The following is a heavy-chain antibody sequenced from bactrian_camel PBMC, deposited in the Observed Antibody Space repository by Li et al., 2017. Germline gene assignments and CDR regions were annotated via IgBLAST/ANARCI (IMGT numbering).Heavy chain of an antibody. V-gene: IGHV3S10*01. D-gene: IGHD7*01. J-gene: IGHJ4*01. CDR1: GFAVSSAY. CDR2: IHQDGAT. CDR3: AKGRPRLGLVAADLD. Sequence: DVQLVESGGGLVQPGGSLRLSCAASGFAVSSAYMRWVRQAPGKVIQYLGGIHQDGATTYPDSVRGRFTISRDNAKNTLYLQLDSLRTEDTATYYCAKGRPRLGLVAADLDRGQGTQVTVS.